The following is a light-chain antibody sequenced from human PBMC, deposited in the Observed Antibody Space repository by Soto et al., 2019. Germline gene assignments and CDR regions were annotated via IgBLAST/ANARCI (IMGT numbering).Light chain of an antibody. CDR2: SNN. Sequence: QSVLTQPPSASGTPGQRVTISCSGSSSNIGSNPVNWYQQLPGTAPKLLIYSNNQRPSGVSDRFSGSESGTSATLAISALQAEDEAEYYCAAWDSSLNAHLLFGGGTKLTVL. J-gene: IGLJ2*01. CDR1: SSNIGSNP. CDR3: AAWDSSLNAHLL. V-gene: IGLV1-44*01.